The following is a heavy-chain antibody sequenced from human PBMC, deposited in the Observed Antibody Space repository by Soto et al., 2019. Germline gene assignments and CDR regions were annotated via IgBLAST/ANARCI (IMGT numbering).Heavy chain of an antibody. CDR1: GDSMSSSY. CDR2: IHHSGIS. D-gene: IGHD3-16*01. J-gene: IGHJ4*02. Sequence: QVQLQESGPGLVRPSETLSLTCSVSGDSMSSSYWTWIRQPPGKGLEWVGYIHHSGISTYNPSLKSRVTISLDTSKNQFSLKLNSVTAADTAVYYCAREWGTGIGYWGQGTLVTVSS. V-gene: IGHV4-59*12. CDR3: AREWGTGIGY.